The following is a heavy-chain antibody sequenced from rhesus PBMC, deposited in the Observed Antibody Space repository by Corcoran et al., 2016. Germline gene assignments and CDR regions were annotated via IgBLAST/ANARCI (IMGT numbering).Heavy chain of an antibody. D-gene: IGHD2-15*01. Sequence: QLQLHESGPGLMKPSETLSLTCAVSGGSISGNYGSWIRQPPGKGQECVGRISGSGGRTDHNPSLKSRVTIATDTSKKQFSLKLSSMTAADTAVYYCARGTGLYGLDSWGQGVVVTVSS. CDR1: GGSISGNY. J-gene: IGHJ6*01. CDR3: ARGTGLYGLDS. V-gene: IGHV4-173*01. CDR2: ISGSGGRT.